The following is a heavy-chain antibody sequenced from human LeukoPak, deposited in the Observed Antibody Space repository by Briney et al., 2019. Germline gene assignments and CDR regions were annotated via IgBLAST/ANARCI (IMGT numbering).Heavy chain of an antibody. V-gene: IGHV3-9*01. Sequence: XXXPGKXXXXXXGITWNSGSIGYADSVKGRFTISRDNAKNTLYLQMNSLRAEDTALYYCTKDQGYYDPLTGPIHSWGQGTLVTVSS. CDR2: ITWNSGSI. J-gene: IGHJ4*02. D-gene: IGHD3-9*01. CDR3: TKDQGYYDPLTGPIHS.